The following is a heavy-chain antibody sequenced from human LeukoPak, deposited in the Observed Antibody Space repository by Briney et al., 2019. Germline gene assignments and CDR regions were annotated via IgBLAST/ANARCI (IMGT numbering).Heavy chain of an antibody. D-gene: IGHD3-22*01. V-gene: IGHV3-23*01. CDR3: AKQHYDSSGYYSTLDY. Sequence: GGSLRLSCAASRFTFSSYAMSWVRQAPGKGLEWVSAISGSGGSTYYADSVKGRFTISRDNSKNTLYLQMNSLRAEDTAVYYCAKQHYDSSGYYSTLDYWGQGTLVTVSS. CDR1: RFTFSSYA. J-gene: IGHJ4*02. CDR2: ISGSGGST.